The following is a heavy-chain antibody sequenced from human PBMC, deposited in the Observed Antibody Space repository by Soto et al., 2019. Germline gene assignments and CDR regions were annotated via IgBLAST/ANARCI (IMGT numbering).Heavy chain of an antibody. CDR2: ISGSGGST. Sequence: GGSLRLACAASGFTFSSYAMSWVRQAPGKGLEWVSAISGSGGSTYYADSVKGRFTISRDNSKNTLYLQMNSLRAEDTAVYYCAKVPGPAMAYYYYGMDVWGQGTTVTVSS. V-gene: IGHV3-23*01. CDR3: AKVPGPAMAYYYYGMDV. J-gene: IGHJ6*02. D-gene: IGHD5-18*01. CDR1: GFTFSSYA.